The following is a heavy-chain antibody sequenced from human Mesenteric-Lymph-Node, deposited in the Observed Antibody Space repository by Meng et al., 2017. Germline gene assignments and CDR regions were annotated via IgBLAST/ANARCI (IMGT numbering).Heavy chain of an antibody. CDR1: GFTFSNYV. CDR3: ARDYGDFTFYGMDV. Sequence: GESLKISCAASGFTFSNYVMTWVRQAPGKGLDWVSSISANGDTTYYADSVKGRFTISRDNAKNSLYLQINSLRAEDTGVFYCARDYGDFTFYGMDVWGQGTTVTVSS. V-gene: IGHV3-21*01. J-gene: IGHJ6*02. D-gene: IGHD4-17*01. CDR2: ISANGDTT.